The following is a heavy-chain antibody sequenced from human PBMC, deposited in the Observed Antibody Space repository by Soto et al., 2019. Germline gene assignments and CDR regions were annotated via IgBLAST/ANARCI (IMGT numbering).Heavy chain of an antibody. J-gene: IGHJ6*02. CDR2: INHSGST. V-gene: IGHV4-34*01. Sequence: ASETLSLSCAVYGGSFSGYYWSWIRQPPGKGLEWIGEINHSGSTNYNPSLKSRVTISVDTSKNQFSLKLSSVTAADTAVYYCARVPRTYYYYGMDVWGQGTTVTVSS. CDR1: GGSFSGYY. CDR3: ARVPRTYYYYGMDV.